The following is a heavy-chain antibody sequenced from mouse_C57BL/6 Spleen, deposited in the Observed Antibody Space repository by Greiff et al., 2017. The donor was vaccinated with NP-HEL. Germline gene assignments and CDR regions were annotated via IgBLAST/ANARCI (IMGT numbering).Heavy chain of an antibody. Sequence: EVLLVESGGGLVKPGGSLKLSCAASGFTFSDYGMHWVRQAPEKGLEWVAYISSGSSTNYYADTVKGRFTISRDNAKNTLFLQMTSLRSEDTAMYYCARPGYGKYPAYWGKGATVTVSS. V-gene: IGHV5-17*01. CDR3: ARPGYGKYPAY. D-gene: IGHD2-10*02. CDR2: ISSGSSTN. CDR1: GFTFSDYG. J-gene: IGHJ4*01.